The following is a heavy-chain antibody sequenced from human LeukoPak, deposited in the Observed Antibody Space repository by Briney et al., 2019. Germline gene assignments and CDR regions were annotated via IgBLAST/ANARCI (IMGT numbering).Heavy chain of an antibody. V-gene: IGHV3-9*01. CDR1: GFTFDNYA. D-gene: IGHD6-19*01. CDR2: ISWNSGYI. CDR3: AKVRGTYSSGYFFDY. Sequence: GGSLRLSCAASGFTFDNYAMHWVRHAPGKGLEWLSIISWNSGYIGYADSVKGRFTISRDNAKKSLDLQMNSPRAEDTAFYYCAKVRGTYSSGYFFDYWGQGTLVTVSS. J-gene: IGHJ4*02.